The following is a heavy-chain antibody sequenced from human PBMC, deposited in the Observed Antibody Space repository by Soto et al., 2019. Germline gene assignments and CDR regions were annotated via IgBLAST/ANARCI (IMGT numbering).Heavy chain of an antibody. V-gene: IGHV4-31*02. Sequence: PSETLSLTXTVSGGSISSGGYYWSWIRQHPGRGLEWIGYIYYSGSIYYNPSLKSRVTISVDTSKNQFSLDLSSVTAADTAVYYCARVGYCSGGSCYGYYYYYGMDVWGQGTTVTVSS. J-gene: IGHJ6*02. CDR3: ARVGYCSGGSCYGYYYYYGMDV. CDR1: GGSISSGGYY. D-gene: IGHD2-15*01. CDR2: IYYSGSI.